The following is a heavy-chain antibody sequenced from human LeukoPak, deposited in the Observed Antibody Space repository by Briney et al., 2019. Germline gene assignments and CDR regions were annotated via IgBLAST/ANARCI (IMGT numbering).Heavy chain of an antibody. CDR2: IYYSGST. CDR3: ARRSDYYDTSTNWFDP. D-gene: IGHD3-22*01. Sequence: KASQTLSLTCTVSGGSISSGDYYWSWIRQPPGKGLEWIGYIYYSGSTNYNPSLKSRVTISVDKSKNQFSLKLSSVTAADTAVYYCARRSDYYDTSTNWFDPWGQGTLVTVSS. V-gene: IGHV4-30-4*01. CDR1: GGSISSGDYY. J-gene: IGHJ5*02.